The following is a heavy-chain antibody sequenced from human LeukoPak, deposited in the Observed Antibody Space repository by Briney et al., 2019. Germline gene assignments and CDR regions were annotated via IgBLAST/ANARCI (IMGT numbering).Heavy chain of an antibody. CDR2: ITGSGGGT. CDR1: QFKLNNYG. J-gene: IGHJ4*02. Sequence: PGGSLRLSCATSQFKLNNYGMTWVRQAPGKGLEWVSSITGSGGGTQYADSVQGRFTISRDNSKNTLYLQMNSLRAEDTAVYYCAKDRSSSSFLFDYWGQGTLVTVSS. CDR3: AKDRSSSSFLFDY. V-gene: IGHV3-23*01. D-gene: IGHD6-6*01.